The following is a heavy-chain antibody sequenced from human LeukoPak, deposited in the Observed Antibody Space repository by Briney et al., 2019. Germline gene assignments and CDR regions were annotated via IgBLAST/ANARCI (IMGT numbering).Heavy chain of an antibody. J-gene: IGHJ4*02. D-gene: IGHD6-19*01. CDR1: GFSFSNSW. CDR3: ARGRIGGWTDY. Sequence: GGSLRLSCAASGFSFSNSWMHWVRQAPGKGLVWVSRIKTDGRSTNYADSVKGRFTISRDNAKNTLYLQMNSLRAEDTAVYYCARGRIGGWTDYWGQGTLVTVSS. V-gene: IGHV3-74*01. CDR2: IKTDGRST.